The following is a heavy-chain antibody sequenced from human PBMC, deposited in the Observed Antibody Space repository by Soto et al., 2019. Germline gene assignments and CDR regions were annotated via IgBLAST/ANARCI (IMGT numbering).Heavy chain of an antibody. Sequence: GGFLRLSCTSSTISINVHGIQWVRQAPGKGLEWVSSINGRGDDTYYADSVKGRFIIFRDNSKNTLSLQMDSLRVEDTARYYCAKKEEYDYVWGKFPLDWGQGTLVTVSS. J-gene: IGHJ4*03. CDR3: AKKEEYDYVWGKFPLD. D-gene: IGHD3-16*01. CDR2: INGRGDDT. CDR1: TISINVHG. V-gene: IGHV3-23*01.